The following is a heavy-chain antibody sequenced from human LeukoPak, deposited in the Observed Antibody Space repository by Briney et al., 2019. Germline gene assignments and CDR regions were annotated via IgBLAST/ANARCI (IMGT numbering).Heavy chain of an antibody. D-gene: IGHD6-13*01. CDR2: INPNSGGT. V-gene: IGHV1-2*02. CDR3: AREKMEFGAAAPYYFDY. CDR1: GYTFSDYY. Sequence: GASVKVSCKASGYTFSDYYMHWVRQAPGQGLEWMGWINPNSGGTNYAQKFQGRVTMTRDTSISTAYMELSRLRSDDTAVYYCAREKMEFGAAAPYYFDYWGQGTLVTVSS. J-gene: IGHJ4*02.